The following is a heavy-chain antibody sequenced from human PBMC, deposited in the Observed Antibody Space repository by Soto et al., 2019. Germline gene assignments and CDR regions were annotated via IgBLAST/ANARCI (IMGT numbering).Heavy chain of an antibody. V-gene: IGHV4-59*01. D-gene: IGHD3-10*01. J-gene: IGHJ5*02. CDR3: ARSEESNWFDP. Sequence: SETLSLTCTVSGGTISSYYWSWIRQPPGKGLEWIGYIYYSGSTNYNPSLKSRVTITVDKSKNHFSLKLSSVTAADTAVYYCARSEESNWFDPWGQGTLVTVS. CDR2: IYYSGST. CDR1: GGTISSYY.